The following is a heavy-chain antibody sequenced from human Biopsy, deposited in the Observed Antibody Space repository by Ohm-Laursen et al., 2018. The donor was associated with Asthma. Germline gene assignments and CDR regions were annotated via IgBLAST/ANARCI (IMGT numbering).Heavy chain of an antibody. Sequence: SSVKVSCKASGGSFSNYAISWVRQAPGQGLEWMGGLIPVLGTPDHAQMFEGRVTITADESTSTAYMELSSLSSEDTAVHYCARGYSGSDRIVYYYSGLEVWGQGTTVTVSS. CDR3: ARGYSGSDRIVYYYSGLEV. CDR2: LIPVLGTP. D-gene: IGHD5-12*01. V-gene: IGHV1-69*01. CDR1: GGSFSNYA. J-gene: IGHJ6*02.